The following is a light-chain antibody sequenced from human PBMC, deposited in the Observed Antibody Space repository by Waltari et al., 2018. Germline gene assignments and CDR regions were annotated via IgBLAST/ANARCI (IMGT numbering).Light chain of an antibody. Sequence: QSALTQPPSASGSPGHSVTVSCTGTSVDVGNYNYVSWYQQCPGKAPKLIIYEVTQPPSGVPDRFSGSKPGNTASLTVSGLRAEDVADYYGSAYAGSSTYVFGSGTKVTVL. CDR3: SAYAGSSTYV. CDR2: EVT. V-gene: IGLV2-8*01. CDR1: SVDVGNYNY. J-gene: IGLJ1*01.